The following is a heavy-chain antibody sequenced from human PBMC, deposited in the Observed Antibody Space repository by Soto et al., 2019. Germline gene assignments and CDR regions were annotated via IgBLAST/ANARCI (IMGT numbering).Heavy chain of an antibody. CDR1: GFSLTTSGVG. D-gene: IGHD6-6*01. CDR3: ASKPYSSSSLGQLDY. V-gene: IGHV2-5*02. Sequence: QITLKESGPTLVKPTQTLTLTCTFSGFSLTTSGVGVGWIRQPPGRALEWLALIYWDDDKRYSPSLNSRLTITKDTSKNQVILTMTNMDPVDTATYYSASKPYSSSSLGQLDYWGQGTLVTVSS. J-gene: IGHJ4*02. CDR2: IYWDDDK.